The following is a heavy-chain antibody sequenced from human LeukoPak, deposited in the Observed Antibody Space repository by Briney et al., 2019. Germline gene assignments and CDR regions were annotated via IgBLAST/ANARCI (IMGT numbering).Heavy chain of an antibody. CDR2: INPSGGST. D-gene: IGHD2-15*01. CDR1: GYIFTSYY. J-gene: IGHJ4*02. CDR3: ARYCSGGSCYGLDY. Sequence: ASVKVSCKASGYIFTSYYMHWVRQAPGQGLEWMGIINPSGGSTSYAQKFQGRVTMTRDTSTNTVYMELSSLRSEDPAVSYCARYCSGGSCYGLDYWGQGTLVTVSS. V-gene: IGHV1-46*01.